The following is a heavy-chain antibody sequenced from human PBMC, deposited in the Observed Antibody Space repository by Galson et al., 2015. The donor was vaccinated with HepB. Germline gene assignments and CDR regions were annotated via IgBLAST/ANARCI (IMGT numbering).Heavy chain of an antibody. CDR2: ISYDGSNK. D-gene: IGHD2-15*01. CDR1: GFTFSSYG. Sequence: SLRLSCAASGFTFSSYGMHWVRQAPGKGLEWVAVISYDGSNKYYADSVKGRFTISRDNSKNTLYLQMNSLRAEDTAVYYCAKDLLSGGSFTGDYWGQGTLVTVSS. CDR3: AKDLLSGGSFTGDY. V-gene: IGHV3-30*18. J-gene: IGHJ4*02.